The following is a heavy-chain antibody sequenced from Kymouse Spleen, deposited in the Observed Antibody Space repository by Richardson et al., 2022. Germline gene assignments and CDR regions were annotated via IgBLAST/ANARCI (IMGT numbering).Heavy chain of an antibody. CDR2: IWYDGSNK. CDR1: GFTFSSYG. CDR3: ARDVPYGSGSYYRDYYYGMDV. V-gene: IGHV3-33*01. D-gene: IGHD3-10*01. Sequence: QVQLVESGGGVVQPGRSLRLSCAASGFTFSSYGMHWVRQAPGKGLEWVAVIWYDGSNKYYADSVKGRFTISRDNSKNTLYLQMNSLRAEDTAVYYCARDVPYGSGSYYRDYYYGMDVWGQGTTVTVSS. J-gene: IGHJ6*02.